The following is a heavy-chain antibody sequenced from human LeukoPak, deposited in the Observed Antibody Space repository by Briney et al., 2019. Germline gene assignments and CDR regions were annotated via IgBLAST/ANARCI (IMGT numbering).Heavy chain of an antibody. CDR1: GYTLTELS. V-gene: IGHV1-24*01. D-gene: IGHD1-26*01. Sequence: GASVKVSCKVSGYTLTELSMHWLRQAPGKGLEWMGGFDPEDGETIYAQKFQGRVTMTEDTSTDTAYMELSSLRSEDTAVYYCATHYSGSYYAWFDYWGQGTLVTVSS. J-gene: IGHJ4*02. CDR3: ATHYSGSYYAWFDY. CDR2: FDPEDGET.